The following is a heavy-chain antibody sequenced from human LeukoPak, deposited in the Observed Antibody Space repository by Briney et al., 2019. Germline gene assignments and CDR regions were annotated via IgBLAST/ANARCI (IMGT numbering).Heavy chain of an antibody. CDR1: GFTVRNYY. D-gene: IGHD6-19*01. CDR3: AKERNLEIAVAGTIFDY. V-gene: IGHV3-66*01. Sequence: SGGSLRLSCAASGFTVRNYYMAWVRQAPGKGLEWVSVIYSGGDTYYADSVKGRFTISRDNSKNMIYLEMSSLKAEDTAVYYCAKERNLEIAVAGTIFDYWGQGTLVTVSS. J-gene: IGHJ4*02. CDR2: IYSGGDT.